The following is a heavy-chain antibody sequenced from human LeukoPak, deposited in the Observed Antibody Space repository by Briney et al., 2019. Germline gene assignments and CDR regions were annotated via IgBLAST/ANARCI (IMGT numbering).Heavy chain of an antibody. CDR3: ARGRGPYGWFDP. D-gene: IGHD3-10*01. J-gene: IGHJ5*02. V-gene: IGHV3-7*01. CDR2: IQQDGSEK. Sequence: PGGSLRLSCAASGFRLSSFWMSWVRQAPGKGLEWVANIQQDGSEKYFVDSVRGRFIISRDNTKNSLYLQMNSLRAEDTAVYYCARGRGPYGWFDPWGQGTLVTVSS. CDR1: GFRLSSFW.